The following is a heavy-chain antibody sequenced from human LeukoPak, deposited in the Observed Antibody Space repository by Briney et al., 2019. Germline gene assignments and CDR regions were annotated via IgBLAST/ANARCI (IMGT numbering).Heavy chain of an antibody. V-gene: IGHV3-30*04. CDR1: GFTFSSYP. J-gene: IGHJ4*02. CDR2: IPYDGSNK. D-gene: IGHD6-19*01. Sequence: GGSLRLSCAASGFTFSSYPMQWVRQAPGKGLEWVAVIPYDGSNKYYTDSVKGRFTISRDNSKNTLYLEMNSLRAEDTAVYYCARDRISGGGWSPGVDLWGQGTLVAVST. CDR3: ARDRISGGGWSPGVDL.